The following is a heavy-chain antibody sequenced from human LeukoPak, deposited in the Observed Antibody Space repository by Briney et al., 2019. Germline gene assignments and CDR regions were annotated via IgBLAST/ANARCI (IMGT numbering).Heavy chain of an antibody. CDR3: ARQGGSPSNLDY. D-gene: IGHD1-26*01. CDR1: GGSISSYY. V-gene: IGHV4-59*08. Sequence: SETLSLTCTVSGGSISSYYWSWIRQPPGKGLEWIGYIYHSGSTKYNPSLKSRVTISIDTSKNQFSLKLSSVTAADTAAYYCARQGGSPSNLDYWGQGTLATVSS. CDR2: IYHSGST. J-gene: IGHJ4*02.